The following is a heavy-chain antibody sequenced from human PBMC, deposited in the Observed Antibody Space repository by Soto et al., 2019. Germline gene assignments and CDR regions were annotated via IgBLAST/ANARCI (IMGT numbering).Heavy chain of an antibody. CDR3: AKDQGRYGPGTYYIADY. CDR2: ISYDERHQ. V-gene: IGHV3-30*18. J-gene: IGHJ4*02. Sequence: LVASGGGVVQPGRSLRLSCEASGFPFSHFGMHWLRQAPGKGLEWVAIISYDERHQFYADSVKGRFTISRDNSKNTLYLQMNSLSADDTAVYYCAKDQGRYGPGTYYIADYWGQGTLVTVSA. D-gene: IGHD3-10*01. CDR1: GFPFSHFG.